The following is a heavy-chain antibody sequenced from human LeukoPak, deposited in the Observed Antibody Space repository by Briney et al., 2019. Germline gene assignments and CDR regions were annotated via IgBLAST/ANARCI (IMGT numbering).Heavy chain of an antibody. CDR3: VRVPWRSYYGSGSYFFDY. D-gene: IGHD3-10*01. J-gene: IGHJ4*02. V-gene: IGHV4-59*01. CDR2: IYYSGST. Sequence: SETLSLTCTVSGSSISSYYWSWIRQPPGKGLEWIGYIYYSGSTNYNPSLKSRVTISIDTSKNQFSLKLSSVTAADTAVYYCVRVPWRSYYGSGSYFFDYWGQGTLVTVSS. CDR1: GSSISSYY.